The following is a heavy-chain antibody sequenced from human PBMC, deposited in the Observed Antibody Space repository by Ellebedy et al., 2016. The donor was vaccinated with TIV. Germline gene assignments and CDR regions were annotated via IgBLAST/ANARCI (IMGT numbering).Heavy chain of an antibody. Sequence: SETLSLXXTVSGGSISSSSYYWGWIRQPPGKGLEWIGSIYYSGSTYYNPSLKSRVTISVDTSKNQFSLKLSSVTAADTAVYYCARGNWNDDAFDIWGQGTMVTVSS. CDR1: GGSISSSSYY. CDR2: IYYSGST. V-gene: IGHV4-39*01. J-gene: IGHJ3*02. D-gene: IGHD1-1*01. CDR3: ARGNWNDDAFDI.